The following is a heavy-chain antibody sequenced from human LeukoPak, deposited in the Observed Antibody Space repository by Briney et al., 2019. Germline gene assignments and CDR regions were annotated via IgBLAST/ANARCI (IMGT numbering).Heavy chain of an antibody. CDR3: ARENGDPYYYYYYGMDV. CDR2: ISYDGSNK. J-gene: IGHJ6*02. CDR1: GFTFSSYA. D-gene: IGHD4-17*01. Sequence: GRSLRLSCAASGFTFSSYAMHWVRQAPGKGLEWVAVISYDGSNKYYADSVKGRFTISRDNSKNTLYLQMNSLRAEDTAVYYCARENGDPYYYYYYGMDVWGQGTTVTVSS. V-gene: IGHV3-30-3*01.